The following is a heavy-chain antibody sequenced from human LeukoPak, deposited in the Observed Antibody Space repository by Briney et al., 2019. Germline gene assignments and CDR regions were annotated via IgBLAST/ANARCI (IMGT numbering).Heavy chain of an antibody. CDR1: GFTFDDYA. D-gene: IGHD4-17*01. CDR3: AKDMRATVTTGVDY. V-gene: IGHV3-9*01. CDR2: ISWNSGSI. J-gene: IGHJ4*02. Sequence: GGSLRLSCAASGFTFDDYAMHWVRQAPGKGLEWVSGISWNSGSIGYADSVKGRFTISRDNAKNSLYLQMNSLRAEDTALYYCAKDMRATVTTGVDYWGQGTLVTVSS.